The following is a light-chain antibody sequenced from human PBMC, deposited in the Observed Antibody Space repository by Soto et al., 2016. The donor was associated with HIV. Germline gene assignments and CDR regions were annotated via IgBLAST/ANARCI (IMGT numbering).Light chain of an antibody. CDR2: QDN. V-gene: IGLV3-1*01. Sequence: SYGLIQPPSVSVSPGQTVSITCSGDDLGARYVCWYQHKPGQSPRLVIYQDNKRPSGIPERFSGSNSGNTATLIIRETQATDEADYYCQAWDSRSLVVFGRRTKLTVL. CDR3: QAWDSRSLVV. CDR1: DLGARY. J-gene: IGLJ3*02.